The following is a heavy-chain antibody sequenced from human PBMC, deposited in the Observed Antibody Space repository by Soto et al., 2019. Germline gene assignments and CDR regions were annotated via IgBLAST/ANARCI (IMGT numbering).Heavy chain of an antibody. Sequence: ASVKVSCKASGFTFTTYTIHWVRQAPGQRLEWMGWINAGNGNTKHSQNFQGRVTITRDTSASTAYMELSSLRFEDMAVYYCARDSGPDGFEIWGQGTMVTVSS. D-gene: IGHD1-1*01. V-gene: IGHV1-3*01. CDR2: INAGNGNT. CDR1: GFTFTTYT. J-gene: IGHJ3*02. CDR3: ARDSGPDGFEI.